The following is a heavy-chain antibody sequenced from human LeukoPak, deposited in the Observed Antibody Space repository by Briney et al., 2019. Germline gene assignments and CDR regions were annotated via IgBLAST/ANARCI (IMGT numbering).Heavy chain of an antibody. J-gene: IGHJ4*02. CDR1: GYTFTSYG. D-gene: IGHD4-23*01. CDR3: ARGSKFMTAVEGYYFDY. Sequence: ASVKVSCKASGYTFTSYGISWVRQAPGQGLEWMGWISAYNGNTNYAQKLQGRVTMTTDTSTSTAYMELRSLRSDDTAVYYCARGSKFMTAVEGYYFDYWGQGTLVTVSS. V-gene: IGHV1-18*01. CDR2: ISAYNGNT.